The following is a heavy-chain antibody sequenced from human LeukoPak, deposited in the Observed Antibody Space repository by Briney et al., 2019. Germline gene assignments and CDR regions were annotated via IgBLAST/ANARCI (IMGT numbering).Heavy chain of an antibody. V-gene: IGHV3-21*01. CDR3: ARIGKWELLSGPDY. D-gene: IGHD1-26*01. CDR1: GFTFSSYG. CDR2: ISSSSSYI. Sequence: PGRSLRLSCAASGFTFSSYGMHWVRQAPGKGLEWVSSISSSSSYIYYADSVKGRFTISRDNAKNSLYLQMNSLRAEDTAVYYCARIGKWELLSGPDYWGQGTLVTVSS. J-gene: IGHJ4*02.